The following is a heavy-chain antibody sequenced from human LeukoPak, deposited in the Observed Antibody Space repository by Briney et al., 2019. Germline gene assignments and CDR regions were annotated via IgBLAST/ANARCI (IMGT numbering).Heavy chain of an antibody. J-gene: IGHJ5*02. Sequence: GGSLRLSCAASGFTFSSYSMNWVRQAPGKGLEWVSSISSSSSYIYYADSVKGRFTISRDNAKNSLYLQMNSLRAEDTALYYCAKDRSPVVVPAAIYHWGQGTLVTVSS. CDR3: AKDRSPVVVPAAIYH. CDR1: GFTFSSYS. V-gene: IGHV3-21*04. D-gene: IGHD2-2*01. CDR2: ISSSSSYI.